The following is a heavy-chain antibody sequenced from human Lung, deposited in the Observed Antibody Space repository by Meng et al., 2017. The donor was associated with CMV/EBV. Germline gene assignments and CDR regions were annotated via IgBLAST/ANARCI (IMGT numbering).Heavy chain of an antibody. CDR1: GGSFSGYC. J-gene: IGHJ4*02. CDR3: ARCFRGGGTQRRFGVFRSSYFFDY. V-gene: IGHV4-34*01. CDR2: INHSGTT. D-gene: IGHD3-3*01. Sequence: SQTXXLTCAVYGGSFSGYCWSWIRQPPGKGLEWIGEINHSGTTNYNPSLESRVTISADTSKNQFSLKLSSVTAADTAVYYCARCFRGGGTQRRFGVFRSSYFFDYWXLGTXVTVSS.